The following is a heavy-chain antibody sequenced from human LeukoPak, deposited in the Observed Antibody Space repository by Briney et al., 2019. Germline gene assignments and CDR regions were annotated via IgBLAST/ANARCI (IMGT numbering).Heavy chain of an antibody. V-gene: IGHV3-23*01. J-gene: IGHJ4*02. Sequence: GGSLRLSCAASGFTFSSYAMSWVRQAPGKGLEWVSATSGSGGSTYYADSVKGRFTISRDNSKNTLYLQMNSLRAEDTAVYYCAKDPTYCSGGSCYSGDYWGQGTLVTVSS. CDR2: TSGSGGST. CDR3: AKDPTYCSGGSCYSGDY. D-gene: IGHD2-15*01. CDR1: GFTFSSYA.